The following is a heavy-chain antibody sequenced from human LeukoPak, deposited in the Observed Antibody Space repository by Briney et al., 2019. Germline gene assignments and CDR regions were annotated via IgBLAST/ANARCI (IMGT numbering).Heavy chain of an antibody. J-gene: IGHJ4*02. Sequence: GGSLRLSCAASGFTFSSYSMNWVRQAPGKGLEWVSYISSSSSTIYYADSVKGRFTISRDNAKNSLYLQMNSLRAEDTAVYYCAREGFYGSGSSPTFYFDYWGQGTLVTVSS. CDR2: ISSSSSTI. CDR1: GFTFSSYS. V-gene: IGHV3-48*01. D-gene: IGHD3-10*01. CDR3: AREGFYGSGSSPTFYFDY.